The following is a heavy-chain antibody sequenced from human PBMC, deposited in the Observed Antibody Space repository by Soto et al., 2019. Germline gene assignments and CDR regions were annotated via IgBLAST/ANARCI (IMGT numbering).Heavy chain of an antibody. V-gene: IGHV3-23*01. CDR3: AKEQDYGGTFVY. CDR1: GFIFRSYA. D-gene: IGHD4-17*01. CDR2: MSGSGGST. Sequence: GGSLRLSCAASGFIFRSYAMSWVRQAPGKGLEWISGMSGSGGSTYQADSMKGRFTISRDNSKNTLYLQMNSLRVEDTAIYYCAKEQDYGGTFVYCGQGALVTVSS. J-gene: IGHJ4*02.